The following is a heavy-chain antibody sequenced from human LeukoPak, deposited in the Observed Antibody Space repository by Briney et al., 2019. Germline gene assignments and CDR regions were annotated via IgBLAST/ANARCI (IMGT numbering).Heavy chain of an antibody. J-gene: IGHJ6*03. V-gene: IGHV3-21*01. D-gene: IGHD6-13*01. Sequence: GGSLRLSCAASGFTFSTYYMSWVRQAPGKGLEWVSSISTSSSYIYYADSVEGRFTISRDNAKNSLYLQMDSLRAEDTAVYYCAKDATAVVGTVYMDVWGKGTTVTISS. CDR1: GFTFSTYY. CDR3: AKDATAVVGTVYMDV. CDR2: ISTSSSYI.